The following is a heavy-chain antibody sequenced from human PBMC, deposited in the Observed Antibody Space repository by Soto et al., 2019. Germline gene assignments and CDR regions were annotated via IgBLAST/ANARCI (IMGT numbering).Heavy chain of an antibody. V-gene: IGHV1-69*01. CDR2: IIPVFGTA. J-gene: IGHJ1*01. CDR1: GGTFSSYA. CDR3: ARGWNDFPH. D-gene: IGHD1-1*01. Sequence: QVQRVQSGAEVKKPGSSVKVSCKASGGTFSSYAISWVRQAPGQGLECMGGIIPVFGTANYAQKFQGRVTINAGESTSTVYMALSSLRSADTAVYYCARGWNDFPHWGQGTLVTVSS.